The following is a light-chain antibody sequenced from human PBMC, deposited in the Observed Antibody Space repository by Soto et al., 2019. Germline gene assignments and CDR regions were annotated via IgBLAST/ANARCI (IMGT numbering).Light chain of an antibody. CDR3: QQSYSTPTWT. J-gene: IGKJ1*01. V-gene: IGKV1-39*01. Sequence: DIQMTQSPSSLSASVGDRVTITCRASQSISSYLNWYQQKPGKAPKLLIYAASSLQSGVPSRFSGSGYGTDFTLTISSPQPEDFATYYCQQSYSTPTWTLGQATQVDI. CDR2: AAS. CDR1: QSISSY.